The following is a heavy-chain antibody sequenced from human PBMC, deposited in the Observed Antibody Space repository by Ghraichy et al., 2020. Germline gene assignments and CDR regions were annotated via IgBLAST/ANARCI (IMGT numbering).Heavy chain of an antibody. J-gene: IGHJ6*02. CDR2: ISSSSSYI. V-gene: IGHV3-21*01. CDR3: ARRAGTTGTDYYYYGMDV. CDR1: GFTFSSYS. Sequence: GESLNISCAASGFTFSSYSMNWVRQAPGKGLEWVSSISSSSSYIYYADSVKGRFTISRDNAKNSLYLQMNSLRAEDTAVYYCARRAGTTGTDYYYYGMDVWGQGTTVTVSS. D-gene: IGHD1-1*01.